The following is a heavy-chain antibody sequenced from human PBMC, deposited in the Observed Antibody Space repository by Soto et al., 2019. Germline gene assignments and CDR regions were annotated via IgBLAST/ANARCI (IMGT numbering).Heavy chain of an antibody. CDR1: GYTFTSYS. D-gene: IGHD2-2*01. Sequence: QVQLVQSGAVVKKPGASVKVSCKTSGYTFTSYSISWVRQAPGQGLEWMGWINVYNGNTKYAQNLQGRVTMTTDTSTSTAYMELRSLRSDDTAVYYCARDLAVGWFDPWGQGPLVTVSS. CDR3: ARDLAVGWFDP. CDR2: INVYNGNT. J-gene: IGHJ5*02. V-gene: IGHV1-18*01.